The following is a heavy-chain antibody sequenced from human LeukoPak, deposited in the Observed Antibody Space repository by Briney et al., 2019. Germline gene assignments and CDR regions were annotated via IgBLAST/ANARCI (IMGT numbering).Heavy chain of an antibody. CDR2: INPSGGSP. J-gene: IGHJ4*02. D-gene: IGHD5-18*01. CDR3: AREIGPRQLHLWGSAFDY. CDR1: GYTFTSYG. Sequence: ASVKVSCKASGYTFTSYGISWVRQAPGQGLEWMGIINPSGGSPSYAQKFQGRVTMTRDTSTSTVYMELSSLRSEDTAVYYCAREIGPRQLHLWGSAFDYWGQGTLVTVSS. V-gene: IGHV1-46*01.